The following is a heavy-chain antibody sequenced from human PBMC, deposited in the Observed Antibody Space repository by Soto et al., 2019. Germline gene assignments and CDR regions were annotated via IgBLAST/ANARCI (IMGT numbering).Heavy chain of an antibody. CDR1: GGSISSSSYY. CDR3: ASNIAYCGGDCYSWFDY. V-gene: IGHV4-39*01. J-gene: IGHJ4*02. D-gene: IGHD2-21*02. CDR2: IYYSGST. Sequence: PSDTLSLTCTVSGGSISSSSYYWGWIRQPPGKGLEWIGSIYYSGSTYCNPSLKSRVTISVDTSKNQFSLKLSSVTAADTAVYYCASNIAYCGGDCYSWFDYWGQGTLVTVSS.